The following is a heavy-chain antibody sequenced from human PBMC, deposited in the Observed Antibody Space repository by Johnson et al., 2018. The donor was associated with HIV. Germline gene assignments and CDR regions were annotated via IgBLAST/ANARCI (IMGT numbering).Heavy chain of an antibody. Sequence: VQLVESGGGVVQPGRSLRLSCVASGFTVSSNYMSWVRQAPGKGLEWVSVIYSGGSTYYADSVKGRFTISRDNSKNTLYLQMNSLRAEDTAVFYCARASLARGGKIRAFDIWGQGTMVTVSS. CDR2: IYSGGST. V-gene: IGHV3-66*01. D-gene: IGHD4-23*01. J-gene: IGHJ3*02. CDR3: ARASLARGGKIRAFDI. CDR1: GFTVSSNY.